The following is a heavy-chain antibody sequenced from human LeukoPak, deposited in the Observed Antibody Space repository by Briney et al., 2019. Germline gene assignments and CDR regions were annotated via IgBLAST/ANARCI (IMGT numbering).Heavy chain of an antibody. D-gene: IGHD3-3*01. Sequence: GASVKVSCKASAYTFTSYAMQWVRQAPGQRLEWMGWINAGNGNTKYSQKFQGRVTITRDTSASTAYMELSSLRSEDTAVYYCARRGEIYDFWSGYQYYFDYWGQGTLVTVSS. J-gene: IGHJ4*02. CDR3: ARRGEIYDFWSGYQYYFDY. V-gene: IGHV1-3*01. CDR2: INAGNGNT. CDR1: AYTFTSYA.